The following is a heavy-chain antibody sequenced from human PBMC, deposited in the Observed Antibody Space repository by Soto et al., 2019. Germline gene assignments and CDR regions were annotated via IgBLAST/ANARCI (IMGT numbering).Heavy chain of an antibody. D-gene: IGHD2-21*01. J-gene: IGHJ4*02. V-gene: IGHV3-48*01. CDR3: ARIAFSPFDY. CDR2: ISSSSDLI. Sequence: EVQLVESGGGLVQPGGSLRLTCATSGFTFSHYSMNWVRQAPGRGLEWVSYISSSSDLIYYADSVKGRFTISRDDAKKSLYLQMNNLRGEDTAVYYCARIAFSPFDYWGQGTLVTVSS. CDR1: GFTFSHYS.